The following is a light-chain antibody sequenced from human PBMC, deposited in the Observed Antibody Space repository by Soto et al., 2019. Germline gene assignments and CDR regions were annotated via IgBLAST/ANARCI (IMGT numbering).Light chain of an antibody. V-gene: IGKV3-15*01. Sequence: EVVLTQSPGALSLSPGERATLSCRASQSVSTTVAWYHQKPGQAPRLLVYGASTRATGIPARFSGSGAGTDFTLTITSLQSEDFGVYFCQQYKDWPTTFGQGTRLEIK. CDR3: QQYKDWPTT. CDR2: GAS. J-gene: IGKJ5*01. CDR1: QSVSTT.